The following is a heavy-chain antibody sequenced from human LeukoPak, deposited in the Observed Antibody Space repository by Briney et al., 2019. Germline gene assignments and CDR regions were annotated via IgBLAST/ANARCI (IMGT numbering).Heavy chain of an antibody. J-gene: IGHJ3*02. CDR3: ARGVRIFDSRI. CDR2: IYHSGST. Sequence: SETLSLTCTVSGYSISSGYYWGWIRQPPGKGLEWIGSIYHSGSTYYNPSLKSRVTISVDTSKNQFSLKLSSVTAADTAVYYCARGVRIFDSRIWGQGTMVTVSS. CDR1: GYSISSGYY. V-gene: IGHV4-38-2*02. D-gene: IGHD2-15*01.